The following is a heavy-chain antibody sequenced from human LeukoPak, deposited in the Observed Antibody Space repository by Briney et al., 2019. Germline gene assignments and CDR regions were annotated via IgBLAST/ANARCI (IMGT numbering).Heavy chain of an antibody. Sequence: PSETLSLTCTVSGGSISSGGYYWSWIRQHPGKGLEWIGYIYYSGSTYYNPSLKSRVTISVDTSKNQFSLKLSSVTAADTAVYYCARERDCHPKEYSSNSWGQGKMATVS. CDR3: ARERDCHPKEYSSNS. CDR1: GGSISSGGYY. V-gene: IGHV4-31*03. D-gene: IGHD2/OR15-2a*01. J-gene: IGHJ3*01. CDR2: IYYSGST.